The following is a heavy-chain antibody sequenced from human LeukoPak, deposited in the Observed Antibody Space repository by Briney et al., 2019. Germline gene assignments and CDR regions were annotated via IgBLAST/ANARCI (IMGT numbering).Heavy chain of an antibody. Sequence: PSETLSLTCAVYGGSFSGYYWSWIRQPPGKGLEWIGEINHSGSTNYNPSLKSRVTISVDTSKNQFSLKLRSVTAADTAVYYCARVSGQFYFYYYMDVWGKGTTVTISS. CDR3: ARVSGQFYFYYYMDV. CDR2: INHSGST. J-gene: IGHJ6*03. CDR1: GGSFSGYY. V-gene: IGHV4-34*01. D-gene: IGHD6-19*01.